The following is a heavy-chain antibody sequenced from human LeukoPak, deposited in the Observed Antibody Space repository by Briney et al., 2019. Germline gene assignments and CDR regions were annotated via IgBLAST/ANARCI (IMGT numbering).Heavy chain of an antibody. CDR3: ARDSVGFWTYYYYGMDV. Sequence: GSLRLSCAASGFTFSSYVMHWVRQAPGKGLEWVAVIWYDGSNKYYADSVKGRFTISRDNSKNTLYLQMNSLRAEDTAVYYCARDSVGFWTYYYYGMDVWGQGTTVTVSS. D-gene: IGHD3-3*01. V-gene: IGHV3-33*01. J-gene: IGHJ6*02. CDR2: IWYDGSNK. CDR1: GFTFSSYV.